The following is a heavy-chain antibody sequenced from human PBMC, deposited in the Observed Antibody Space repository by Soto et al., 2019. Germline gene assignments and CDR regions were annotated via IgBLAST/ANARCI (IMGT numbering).Heavy chain of an antibody. V-gene: IGHV4-31*03. CDR3: ARSSVVVTQEWYFDL. CDR2: IYYSGRT. J-gene: IGHJ2*01. D-gene: IGHD2-21*02. CDR1: GGSISSGGYY. Sequence: QVQLQESGPGLVKPSQTLSLTCTVSGGSISSGGYYWSWIRQHPGKGLEWIGYIYYSGRTYYNPSRQSRVTISVDTSKHQFSLKLSSVTAADTAVYYCARSSVVVTQEWYFDLWGRGTLVTVSS.